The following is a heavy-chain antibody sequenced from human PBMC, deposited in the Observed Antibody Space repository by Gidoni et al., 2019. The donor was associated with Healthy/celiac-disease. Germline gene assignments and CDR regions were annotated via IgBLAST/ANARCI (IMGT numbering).Heavy chain of an antibody. CDR3: ARANSGATMAFDI. J-gene: IGHJ3*02. D-gene: IGHD1-26*01. CDR1: GYSFTGYY. V-gene: IGHV1-2*04. CDR2: INPSRGGT. Sequence: QVQLVQSGAAVKKPGASVKVSCKASGYSFTGYYMHWVRQAPGQGLEWMGWINPSRGGTNYAKKFQGWVTMTSDTSISTDYMELSRLRSDDTAVYYCARANSGATMAFDIWGQGTMVTVSS.